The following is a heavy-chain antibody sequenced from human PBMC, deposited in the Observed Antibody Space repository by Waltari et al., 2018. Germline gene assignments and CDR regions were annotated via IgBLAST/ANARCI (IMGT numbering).Heavy chain of an antibody. J-gene: IGHJ4*02. CDR1: GFTVSSNY. CDR3: ARNVEKGMGGYSYGLDY. CDR2: SYSGGST. Sequence: EVQLVESGGGLIQPGGSLRLSCAASGFTVSSNYMSWVRQAPGKGLGWVSVSYSGGSTYYADSVKGRFTISRDNSKNTLYLQMNSLRAEDTAVYYCARNVEKGMGGYSYGLDYWGQGTLVTVSS. D-gene: IGHD5-18*01. V-gene: IGHV3-53*01.